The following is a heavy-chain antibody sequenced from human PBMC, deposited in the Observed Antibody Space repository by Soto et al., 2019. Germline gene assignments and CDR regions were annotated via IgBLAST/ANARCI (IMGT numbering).Heavy chain of an antibody. Sequence: EVQLVESGGGLVQPGGSLRLSCAASGFTFSDHYMDWVRQAPGKGLEWVGRTRKKGNSYITEYAASVKGRFTISRDDSKDSLYLQMNSLNTEDTAVYYCASQLVGIAVAGTGYWGQGTLVTVSS. CDR3: ASQLVGIAVAGTGY. D-gene: IGHD6-19*01. CDR1: GFTFSDHY. CDR2: TRKKGNSYIT. J-gene: IGHJ4*02. V-gene: IGHV3-72*01.